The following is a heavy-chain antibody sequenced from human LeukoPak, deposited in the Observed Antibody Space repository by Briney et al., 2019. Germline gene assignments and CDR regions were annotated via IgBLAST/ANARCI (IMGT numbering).Heavy chain of an antibody. V-gene: IGHV3-23*01. CDR1: GFTFSNYA. Sequence: GGSLRLSCAASGFTFSNYAMSWVRQAPGKGLEWVSTISGGGITTYYADSAKGRFTISRDNSKNTMFLQMNSLRADDTAVYYCPRQSYASGWNPFDYWGQGTLVTVSS. D-gene: IGHD6-19*01. CDR2: ISGGGITT. J-gene: IGHJ4*02. CDR3: PRQSYASGWNPFDY.